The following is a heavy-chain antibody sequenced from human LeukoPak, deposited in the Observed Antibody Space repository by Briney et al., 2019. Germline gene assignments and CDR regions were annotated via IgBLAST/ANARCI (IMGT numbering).Heavy chain of an antibody. CDR1: GGTFSSYA. D-gene: IGHD1-7*01. Sequence: SVKVSCKASGGTFSSYAISWVRQAPGQGLEWMGRIIPIFGIANYAQKFQGRVTITADKSTSTAYMELSSLRSEDTAVYYCARAPSITGTTAAGYWGQGTLVTVSS. J-gene: IGHJ4*02. CDR3: ARAPSITGTTAAGY. CDR2: IIPIFGIA. V-gene: IGHV1-69*04.